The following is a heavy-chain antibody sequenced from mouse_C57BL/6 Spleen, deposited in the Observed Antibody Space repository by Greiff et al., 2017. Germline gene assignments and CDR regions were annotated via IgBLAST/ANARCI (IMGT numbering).Heavy chain of an antibody. Sequence: VQLKESGPELVKPGASVKMSCKASGYTFTDYNMHWVKQSHGKSLEWIGYINPNNGGTSYNQKFKGKATLTVNKSSSTAYMELRSLTSEDSAVYYCARRGYYYGSYWYFDVWGTGTTVTVSS. V-gene: IGHV1-22*01. CDR1: GYTFTDYN. D-gene: IGHD1-1*01. CDR2: INPNNGGT. CDR3: ARRGYYYGSYWYFDV. J-gene: IGHJ1*03.